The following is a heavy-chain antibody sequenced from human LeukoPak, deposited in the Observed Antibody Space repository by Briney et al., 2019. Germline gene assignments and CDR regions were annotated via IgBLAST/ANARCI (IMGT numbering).Heavy chain of an antibody. CDR2: IKQDGSEK. Sequence: GGSMRLSCAASGFTFSSYWMSWVRQAPGKGLEWVANIKQDGSEKYYVDSVKGRFTISRDNAKNSLYLQMNSLRAEDTAVYYCARDKRGATACWFDPWGQGTLVTVSS. D-gene: IGHD1-26*01. V-gene: IGHV3-7*01. J-gene: IGHJ5*02. CDR1: GFTFSSYW. CDR3: ARDKRGATACWFDP.